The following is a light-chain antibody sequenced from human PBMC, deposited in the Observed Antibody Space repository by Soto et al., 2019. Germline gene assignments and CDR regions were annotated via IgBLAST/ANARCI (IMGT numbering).Light chain of an antibody. CDR1: QSVSSSY. J-gene: IGKJ2*01. CDR3: QQYGSSPHT. V-gene: IGKV3-20*01. CDR2: GAS. Sequence: EIVLTQSPGTLSLSPGERVTLSCRASQSVSSSYLAWYQHKPGQAPRLLIYGASSRATGIPDRFSGSGSGTDFTLTISRLEPEDVAVYYCQQYGSSPHTFGQGTKLEIK.